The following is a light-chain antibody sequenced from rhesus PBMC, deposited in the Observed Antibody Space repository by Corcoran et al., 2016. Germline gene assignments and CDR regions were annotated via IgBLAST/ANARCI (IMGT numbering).Light chain of an antibody. CDR3: QQYYSYPWT. CDR1: QSFSSS. Sequence: DIQMTQSPSSLSASVGDTVTITSRASQSFSSSLPWYQQKPGKATKLLIYSATSLQSGVPSRFSGSKSGTDFTLTISSLLPEDISSYYCQQYYSYPWTFGQGTKVEIK. V-gene: IGKV1-46*01. CDR2: SAT. J-gene: IGKJ1*01.